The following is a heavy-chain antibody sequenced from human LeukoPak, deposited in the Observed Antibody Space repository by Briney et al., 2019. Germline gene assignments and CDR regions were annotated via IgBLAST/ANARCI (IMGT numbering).Heavy chain of an antibody. Sequence: SEPLSLTCAVSGDSVSGAFWWSWVRLPPDKGLEWIGEIHHSGSSNYNPSLKSRVIISLDGSKNLLSLELSSVTAADTAVYYCVRHSGWYFGYWGQGTLVTVSS. D-gene: IGHD6-19*01. V-gene: IGHV4-4*02. CDR1: GDSVSGAFW. CDR3: VRHSGWYFGY. J-gene: IGHJ4*02. CDR2: IHHSGSS.